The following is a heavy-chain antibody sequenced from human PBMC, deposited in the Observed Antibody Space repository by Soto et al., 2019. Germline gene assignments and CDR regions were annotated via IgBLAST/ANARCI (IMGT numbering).Heavy chain of an antibody. CDR2: IYYSGST. CDR3: ARDFTDSSGPTLGMGV. D-gene: IGHD6-19*01. V-gene: IGHV4-31*11. Sequence: SETLSLTCAVSGGSISSGGYSWSWIRQPPGKGLEWIGYIYYSGSTYYNPSLKSRVTISVDTSKNQFSLKLSSVTAADTAVYYCARDFTDSSGPTLGMGVWGQGTTVTVSS. CDR1: GGSISSGGYS. J-gene: IGHJ6*02.